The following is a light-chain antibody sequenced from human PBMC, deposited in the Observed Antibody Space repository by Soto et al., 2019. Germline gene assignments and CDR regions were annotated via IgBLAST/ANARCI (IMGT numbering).Light chain of an antibody. CDR3: CSYVGKNAVV. V-gene: IGLV2-23*01. CDR2: EGS. J-gene: IGLJ2*01. Sequence: QSVLTQPVSVSGSPGQTITISCTGSSTDVGYYNLVSWYQQHPGKAPKFIIYEGSKRPPGVSNRFSGSKSGNTASLTISGLQAEDEADYLCCSYVGKNAVVFGGGTKLTVL. CDR1: STDVGYYNL.